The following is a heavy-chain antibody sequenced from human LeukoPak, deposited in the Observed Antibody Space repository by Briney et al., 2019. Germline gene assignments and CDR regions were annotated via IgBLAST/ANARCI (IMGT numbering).Heavy chain of an antibody. V-gene: IGHV1-69*13. CDR3: ARGYSSTSSGAFDI. J-gene: IGHJ3*02. D-gene: IGHD2-2*01. CDR1: GYTLAELS. Sequence: GASVKVSCKVSGYTLAELSMHWVRQAPGKGLEWMGGIIPIFGTANYAQKFQGRVTITADESTSTAYMELSSLRSEDTAVYYCARGYSSTSSGAFDIWGQGTMVTVSS. CDR2: IIPIFGTA.